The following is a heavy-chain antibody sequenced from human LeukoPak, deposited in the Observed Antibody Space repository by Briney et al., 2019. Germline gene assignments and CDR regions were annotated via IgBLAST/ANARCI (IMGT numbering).Heavy chain of an antibody. J-gene: IGHJ4*02. D-gene: IGHD3-10*01. CDR3: ARDRGASLFDY. V-gene: IGHV1-18*01. CDR1: GYTFTSYD. CDR2: MNPNSGNT. Sequence: ASVKVSCKASGYTFTSYDINWVRQATGQGIEWMGWMNPNSGNTNYAQKLQGRVTMTTDTSTSTAYMELRSLRSDDTAVYYCARDRGASLFDYWGQGTLVTVSS.